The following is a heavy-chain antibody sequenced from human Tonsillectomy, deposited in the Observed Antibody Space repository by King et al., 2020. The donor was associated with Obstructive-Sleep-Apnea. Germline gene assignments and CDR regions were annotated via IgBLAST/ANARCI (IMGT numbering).Heavy chain of an antibody. V-gene: IGHV4-30-4*01. J-gene: IGHJ6*02. Sequence: QLQESGPGLVKPSQTLSLTCTVSGGSISSRSYYWSWIRQPPGEGLEWIGFIYYTGSTYYNPSVKSRVSISVDTSKNQFSLRLSSVTAADTAVYSCARVGIVGPTRFDYYGLDVWGQGTTVTVSS. D-gene: IGHD1-26*01. CDR3: ARVGIVGPTRFDYYGLDV. CDR2: IYYTGST. CDR1: GGSISSRSYY.